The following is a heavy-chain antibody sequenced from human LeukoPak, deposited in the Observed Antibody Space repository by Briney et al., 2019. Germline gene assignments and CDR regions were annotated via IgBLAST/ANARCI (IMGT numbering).Heavy chain of an antibody. CDR1: GITFSSYH. J-gene: IGHJ6*03. CDR3: AGGRGVDGNYYYYYMDV. Sequence: GGSLRLSCVGSGITFSSYHINWVRQTPDKGLEWVSSISSGGSYIYSVDSLKGRFTISGDNVKNSVYLQMNSVRDEDTAVYYCAGGRGVDGNYYYYYMDVWGKGTTVTVS. CDR2: ISSGGSYI. V-gene: IGHV3-21*01. D-gene: IGHD6-19*01.